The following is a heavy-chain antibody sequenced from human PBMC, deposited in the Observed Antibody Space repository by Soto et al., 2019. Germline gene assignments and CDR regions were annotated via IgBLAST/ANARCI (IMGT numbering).Heavy chain of an antibody. CDR3: ARIHFGDEPSYYYYGMDV. Sequence: SETLSLTCTVSGGSFSSGDYYWSWVRQPPGKGLEWIGYIYYTGSTFSNPSLKSRVSISIDTSKTQFSLKLSSVTAADTAVYYCARIHFGDEPSYYYYGMDVWGQGTTVTVSS. CDR2: IYYTGST. J-gene: IGHJ6*02. V-gene: IGHV4-30-4*01. CDR1: GGSFSSGDYY. D-gene: IGHD4-17*01.